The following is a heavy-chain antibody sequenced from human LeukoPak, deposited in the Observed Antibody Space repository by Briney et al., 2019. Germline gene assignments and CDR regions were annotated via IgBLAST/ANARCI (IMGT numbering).Heavy chain of an antibody. CDR2: IKQDGSEK. CDR1: GFSFNNYR. D-gene: IGHD6-25*01. Sequence: PGGSLRLSCVASGFSFNNYRMTWVRQAPGKGLEWVANIKQDGSEKQYVDSVKGRFAISRDNAKKSLYLQINTLRAEGTAAYYCVRGPHIAATSYWGQGTLVTVSS. J-gene: IGHJ4*02. V-gene: IGHV3-7*03. CDR3: VRGPHIAATSY.